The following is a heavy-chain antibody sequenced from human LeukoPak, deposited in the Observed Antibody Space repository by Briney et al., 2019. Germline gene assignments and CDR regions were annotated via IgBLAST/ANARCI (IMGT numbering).Heavy chain of an antibody. J-gene: IGHJ4*02. D-gene: IGHD4-17*01. CDR3: VRDNLPEGSTGNYFDS. CDR2: ITGDSGNT. Sequence: ASVKVSCKASGYTFIKYGIAWVRQAPGQGPEWMGWITGDSGNTHYAQNLQDRVTLTTDTSTGTAYMELRSLRSDDTAVYYCVRDNLPEGSTGNYFDSWGQGTPVTVTS. V-gene: IGHV1-18*01. CDR1: GYTFIKYG.